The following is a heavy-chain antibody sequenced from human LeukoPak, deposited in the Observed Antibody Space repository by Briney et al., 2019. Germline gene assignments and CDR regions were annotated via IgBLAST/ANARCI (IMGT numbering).Heavy chain of an antibody. J-gene: IGHJ4*02. CDR3: AKDGHYGSGSYTLYYFDY. V-gene: IGHV3-23*01. CDR1: GFTFSSYA. CDR2: ISGSGGST. D-gene: IGHD3-10*01. Sequence: GGSLRLSCAASGFTFSSYAMSWVRQAPGKGLEWVSAISGSGGSTYYADSVKGRFTISRDNSKNPLYLQMNSLRAEDTAVYYCAKDGHYGSGSYTLYYFDYWGQGTLVTVSS.